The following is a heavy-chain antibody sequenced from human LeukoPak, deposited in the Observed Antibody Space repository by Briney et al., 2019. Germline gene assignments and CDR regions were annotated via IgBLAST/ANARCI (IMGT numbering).Heavy chain of an antibody. V-gene: IGHV3-21*01. CDR3: ARDFGSAFDI. CDR2: ISSSSSYI. CDR1: GFTFSSYS. J-gene: IGHJ3*02. Sequence: PGGSLRLSCAASGFTFSSYSMNWVRQAPGKGLEWVSSISSSSSYIYYADSVKGRFTISRDNAKNSLYLQMNSLRAEDTAVHYCARDFGSAFDIWGQGTMVTVSS. D-gene: IGHD3-3*01.